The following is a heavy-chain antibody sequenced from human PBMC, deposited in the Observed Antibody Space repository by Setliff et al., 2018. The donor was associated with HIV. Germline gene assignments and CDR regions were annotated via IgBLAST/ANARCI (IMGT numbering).Heavy chain of an antibody. CDR3: ATSGYSSSSGGDWFDP. Sequence: SETLSLTCAVYAGSFSDYYWSWIRQPPGKGLEWIGEISHSGSTKYNQSLRSRLTISVDTSKNQFSLKLSSVTVADTAVYYCATSGYSSSSGGDWFDPWGQGTVVTVSS. D-gene: IGHD6-6*01. J-gene: IGHJ5*02. CDR1: AGSFSDYY. CDR2: ISHSGST. V-gene: IGHV4-34*01.